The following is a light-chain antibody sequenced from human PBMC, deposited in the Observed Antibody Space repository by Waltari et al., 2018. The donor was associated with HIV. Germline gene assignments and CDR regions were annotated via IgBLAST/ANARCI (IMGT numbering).Light chain of an antibody. J-gene: IGKJ3*01. CDR3: LQEYSYYLT. CDR2: AAS. Sequence: AVQITPSPSSLSAPVADGFTIARRARQDLGNDLGWYLQKPGKAPNLLSYAASSLQSRVPSRSSGSGSGTDFTLTISYLQAEDFSSYDGLQEYSYYLTFGLGTKLDSK. CDR1: QDLGND. V-gene: IGKV1-6*01.